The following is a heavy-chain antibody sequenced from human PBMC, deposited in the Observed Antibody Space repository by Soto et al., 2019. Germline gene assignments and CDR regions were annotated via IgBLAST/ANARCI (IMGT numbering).Heavy chain of an antibody. D-gene: IGHD2-2*01. J-gene: IGHJ3*02. CDR3: ARYCSSTSCDDAFDI. CDR1: GFTFGGYW. CDR2: INSDGSST. Sequence: GGSLRLSCAASGFTFGGYWMHWVRQAPGKGLVWVSRINSDGSSTSYADSVKGRFTISRDNAKNTLYLQMNSLRAEDTAVYYCARYCSSTSCDDAFDIWGQGTMVTVSS. V-gene: IGHV3-74*01.